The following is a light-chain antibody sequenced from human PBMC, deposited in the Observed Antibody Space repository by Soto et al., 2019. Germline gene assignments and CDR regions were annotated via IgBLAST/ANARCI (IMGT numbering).Light chain of an antibody. CDR3: AAWDDSLNGYV. CDR2: SYN. V-gene: IGLV1-44*01. J-gene: IGLJ1*01. Sequence: QSVLTQPPSASGTPGQRVTISCSGSSFNIGSNTVNWYQQLPGTAPKLLIYSYNQRPSGVPDRFSGSKSVTSAARAISGLQPEDEADYYCAAWDDSLNGYVFGTGTKLTVL. CDR1: SFNIGSNT.